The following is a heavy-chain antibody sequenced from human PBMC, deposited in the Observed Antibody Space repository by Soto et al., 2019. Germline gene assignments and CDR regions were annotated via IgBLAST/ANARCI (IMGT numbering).Heavy chain of an antibody. D-gene: IGHD3-3*01. Sequence: ASVKVSCKASGYTFTSYYMHWVRQAPGQGLEWMGIINPSGGSTSYAQKFQGRVTMTRDTSTSTVYMELSSLRPEDTAVYYCARDPTIFGVAGQYYYGMDVWGQGTTVTVSS. CDR3: ARDPTIFGVAGQYYYGMDV. CDR2: INPSGGST. J-gene: IGHJ6*02. CDR1: GYTFTSYY. V-gene: IGHV1-46*01.